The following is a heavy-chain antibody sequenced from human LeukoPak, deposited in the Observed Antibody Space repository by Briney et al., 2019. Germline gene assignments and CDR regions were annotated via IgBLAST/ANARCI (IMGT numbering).Heavy chain of an antibody. CDR2: INPSGGGT. CDR1: GYTFTGYY. J-gene: IGHJ4*02. CDR3: ARGAAATRGADY. Sequence: ASVKVSCKASGYTFTGYYMHWVRQAPGQGLEWMGIINPSGGGTSYAQKFQGRVTMTRDMSTSTVYMELSSLRSEDTAVYYCARGAAATRGADYWGQGTLVTVSS. V-gene: IGHV1-46*01. D-gene: IGHD6-13*01.